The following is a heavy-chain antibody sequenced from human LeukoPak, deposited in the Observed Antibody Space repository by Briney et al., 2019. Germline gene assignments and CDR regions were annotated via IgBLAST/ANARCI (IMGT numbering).Heavy chain of an antibody. Sequence: PSETLSLTCAVYGGSFSGYYWSWIRQPPGKGLEWIGEINHSGSTNYNPSLKSRVTISVDTSKNQFSLKLSSVTAADPAVYYCARGRNNWSGYSYYYYRMDVWGQGTTVTVSS. CDR3: ARGRNNWSGYSYYYYRMDV. D-gene: IGHD3-3*01. CDR2: INHSGST. J-gene: IGHJ6*02. CDR1: GGSFSGYY. V-gene: IGHV4-34*01.